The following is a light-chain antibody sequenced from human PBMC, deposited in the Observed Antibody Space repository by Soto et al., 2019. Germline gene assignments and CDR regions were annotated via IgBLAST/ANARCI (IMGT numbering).Light chain of an antibody. V-gene: IGLV2-11*01. CDR1: SSDVGGYNY. Sequence: QAVVTQPRSVSGSPGQSVTISCTGTSSDVGGYNYVSWYQQHPGKAPKLVIYDVSKRPSGVPDRFSSSKSGNTASLTISGLQAEDEADYYCCSYAGSYTFVFGTGTKVTVL. J-gene: IGLJ1*01. CDR3: CSYAGSYTFV. CDR2: DVS.